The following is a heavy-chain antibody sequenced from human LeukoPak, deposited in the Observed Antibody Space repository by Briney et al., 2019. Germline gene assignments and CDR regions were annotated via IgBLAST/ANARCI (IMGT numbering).Heavy chain of an antibody. CDR2: IKSDGSTT. J-gene: IGHJ4*02. D-gene: IGHD5-18*01. CDR1: GFTFRSYW. Sequence: HGGSLRLSCAGSGFTFRSYWMHWVRQAPGKGLVWVSRIKSDGSTTTYADSVKGRFTISRDNAKNTLYLQMNSLRAEDTAVYYCARVVDTHFDYWGQGTLVTVSS. CDR3: ARVVDTHFDY. V-gene: IGHV3-74*01.